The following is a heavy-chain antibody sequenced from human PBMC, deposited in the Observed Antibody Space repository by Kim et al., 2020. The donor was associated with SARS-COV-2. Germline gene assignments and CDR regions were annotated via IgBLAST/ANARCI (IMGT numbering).Heavy chain of an antibody. Sequence: RYSPSFQGQLTISADKSISTSYLQWSSLKASDTAMYYCARRFALLDAFDIWGQGTMVTVSS. V-gene: IGHV5-51*01. D-gene: IGHD3-10*01. CDR3: ARRFALLDAFDI. J-gene: IGHJ3*02.